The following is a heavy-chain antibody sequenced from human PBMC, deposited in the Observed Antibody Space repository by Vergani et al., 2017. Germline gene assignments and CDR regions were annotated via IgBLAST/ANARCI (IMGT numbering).Heavy chain of an antibody. CDR1: GGTFSSYA. CDR3: ARDPAMVSILYYYGMDV. V-gene: IGHV1-69*18. Sequence: VQLVESGAEVKKPGSSVKVSCKASGGTFSSYAISWVRQAPGQGLEWMGRIIPIFGTANYAQKFQGRVTITADESTSTAYMELSSLRSEDTAVYYCARDPAMVSILYYYGMDVWGQGTTVTVSS. CDR2: IIPIFGTA. J-gene: IGHJ6*02. D-gene: IGHD5-18*01.